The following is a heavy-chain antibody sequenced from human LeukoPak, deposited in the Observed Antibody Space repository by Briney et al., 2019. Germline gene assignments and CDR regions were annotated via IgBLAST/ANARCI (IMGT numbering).Heavy chain of an antibody. V-gene: IGHV3-21*01. J-gene: IGHJ4*02. CDR1: GFTFSSYA. CDR3: ARDSEVGATPLGY. Sequence: GGSLRLSRAASGFTFSSYAMSWVRQAPGKGLEWVSSISSSSSYIYYADSVKGRFTISRDNAKNSLYLQMNSLRAEDTAVYYCARDSEVGATPLGYWGQGTLVTVSS. D-gene: IGHD1-26*01. CDR2: ISSSSSYI.